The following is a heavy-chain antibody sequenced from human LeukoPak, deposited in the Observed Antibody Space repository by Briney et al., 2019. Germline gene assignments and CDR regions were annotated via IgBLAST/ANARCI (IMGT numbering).Heavy chain of an antibody. CDR3: AQQLGYCSGGTCYFTY. D-gene: IGHD2-15*01. CDR2: ISNSGGDT. J-gene: IGHJ1*01. Sequence: GGSLRLSCAASGFTFSSYAMSWVRQAPGKGLEWVAAISNSGGDTFYSDSGKGRFTIARDNSKNALYLQMNSLRVDDTAVYYCAQQLGYCSGGTCYFTYWGQGTLVTVSS. CDR1: GFTFSSYA. V-gene: IGHV3-23*01.